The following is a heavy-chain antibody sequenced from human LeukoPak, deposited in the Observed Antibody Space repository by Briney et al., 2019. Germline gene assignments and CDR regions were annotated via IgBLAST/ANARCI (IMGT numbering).Heavy chain of an antibody. CDR1: GFTFSSYG. D-gene: IGHD3-3*01. J-gene: IGHJ4*02. CDR2: IRYDGSNK. Sequence: GGSLRLSCAASGFTFSSYGMHWVRQAPGKGLEWVAFIRYDGSNKYYADSVKGRFTISRDNSKNTLYLQMNSLRAEDTAVYYCAKDQSNYDFWSGYSPFDYWGQGTLVTVSS. V-gene: IGHV3-30*02. CDR3: AKDQSNYDFWSGYSPFDY.